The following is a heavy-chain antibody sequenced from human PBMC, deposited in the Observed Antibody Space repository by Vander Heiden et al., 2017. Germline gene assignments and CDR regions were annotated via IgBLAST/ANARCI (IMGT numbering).Heavy chain of an antibody. D-gene: IGHD6-19*01. V-gene: IGHV3-23*01. CDR1: GFTFSSYA. J-gene: IGHJ4*02. Sequence: EVQLLESGGGLVQPGGSLRLSCAASGFTFSSYAMSWVRQAPGKGLEWVSAISGRGGSTYYAEPVEGRFTISRDNYKNRLYLQMNSLRAEDTAVYYCAKKQWLDHFDYWGQGTLVTVSS. CDR2: ISGRGGST. CDR3: AKKQWLDHFDY.